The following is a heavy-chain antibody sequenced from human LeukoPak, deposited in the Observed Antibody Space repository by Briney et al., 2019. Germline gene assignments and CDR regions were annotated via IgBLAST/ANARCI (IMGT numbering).Heavy chain of an antibody. Sequence: SVNVSCKASLGTLSSYAISWVRQAPGQEREWMGRIIPILGIANYAQKFQGRVTITADKSTSTAYMELSSLRSEDTAVYYCARGYCTNGVCRYRPDGAFDIWGQGTMVTVSS. J-gene: IGHJ3*02. CDR1: LGTLSSYA. D-gene: IGHD2-8*01. V-gene: IGHV1-69*04. CDR2: IIPILGIA. CDR3: ARGYCTNGVCRYRPDGAFDI.